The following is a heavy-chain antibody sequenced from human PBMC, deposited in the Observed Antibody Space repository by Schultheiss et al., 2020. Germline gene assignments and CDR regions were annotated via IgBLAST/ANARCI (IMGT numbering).Heavy chain of an antibody. CDR2: IYTSGST. D-gene: IGHD3-3*01. V-gene: IGHV4-61*02. CDR1: GGSISSGSYY. CDR3: ARCREITIFGVVTPFSYGMDV. J-gene: IGHJ6*02. Sequence: SQTLSLTCTVSGGSISSGSYYWSWIRQPAGKGLEWIGRIYTSGSTNYNPSLKSRVTISVDTSKNQFSLKLSSVTAADTAVYYCARCREITIFGVVTPFSYGMDVWGQGTTVTVAS.